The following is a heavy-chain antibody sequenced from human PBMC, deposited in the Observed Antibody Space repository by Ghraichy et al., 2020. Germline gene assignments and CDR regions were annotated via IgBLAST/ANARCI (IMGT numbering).Heavy chain of an antibody. CDR1: GGSISSSSYY. Sequence: SETLSLTCTVSGGSISSSSYYWGWIRQPPGKGLEWIGSIYYSGSTYYNPSLKSRVTISVDTSKNQFSLKLSSVTAADTAVYYCARKYLEMATEGSRSTIDYWGQGTLVTVSS. V-gene: IGHV4-39*01. CDR3: ARKYLEMATEGSRSTIDY. D-gene: IGHD5-24*01. CDR2: IYYSGST. J-gene: IGHJ4*02.